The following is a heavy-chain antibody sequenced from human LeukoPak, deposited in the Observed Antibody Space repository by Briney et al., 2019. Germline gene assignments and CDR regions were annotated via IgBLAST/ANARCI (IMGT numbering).Heavy chain of an antibody. CDR1: GGTFSSYA. V-gene: IGHV1-2*02. Sequence: ASVKVSCKASGGTFSSYAISWVRRAPGQGLEWMGWINPNSGGTNYAQKFQGRVTMTRDTSISTAYMELSRLRSDDTAVYYCARDWFIAAAGTSEQNFDYWGQGTLVTVSS. CDR2: INPNSGGT. CDR3: ARDWFIAAAGTSEQNFDY. J-gene: IGHJ4*02. D-gene: IGHD6-13*01.